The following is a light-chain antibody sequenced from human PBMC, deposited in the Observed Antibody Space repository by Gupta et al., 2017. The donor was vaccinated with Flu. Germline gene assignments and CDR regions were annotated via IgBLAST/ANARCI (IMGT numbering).Light chain of an antibody. V-gene: IGLV6-57*01. Sequence: MLTQPHSVSESPGKTVTISCTRSSGNIAIHYVQWYQKRPGSSPTTVIFEDDRRPSGVPDRFTGSVDSSSNSASLTISGLMPEDEADYYCQSYDPTHWAFGGGTKLTVL. CDR1: SGNIAIHY. J-gene: IGLJ3*02. CDR3: QSYDPTHWA. CDR2: EDD.